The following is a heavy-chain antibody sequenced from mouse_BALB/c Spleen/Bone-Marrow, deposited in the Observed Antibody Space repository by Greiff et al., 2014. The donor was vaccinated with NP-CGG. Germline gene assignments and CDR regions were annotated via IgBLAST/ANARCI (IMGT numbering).Heavy chain of an antibody. CDR2: IDPANGNT. CDR1: GFNIKDTY. V-gene: IGHV14-3*02. CDR3: ARVKLWSYAMDY. D-gene: IGHD1-1*02. J-gene: IGHJ4*01. Sequence: EVQVVESGAELVKPGASVKLSCTASGFNIKDTYMHWVKQRPEQGLEWIGRIDPANGNTKYDPKFQGKATITADTSSNTAYLQLSSLTSEDTAVYYCARVKLWSYAMDYWGQGTSATVSS.